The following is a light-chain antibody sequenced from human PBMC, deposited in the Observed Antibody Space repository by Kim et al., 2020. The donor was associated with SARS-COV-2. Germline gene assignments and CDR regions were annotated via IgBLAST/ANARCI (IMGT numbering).Light chain of an antibody. CDR3: QQLNSYPWT. J-gene: IGKJ1*01. Sequence: ASVGDRVTITCRASQGISSYLAWYQQKPGKAPKLLIYAASTLQSGVPSRFSGSGSATDFTLTISSLQPEDFATYYCQQLNSYPWTFGQGTKVDIK. V-gene: IGKV1-9*01. CDR1: QGISSY. CDR2: AAS.